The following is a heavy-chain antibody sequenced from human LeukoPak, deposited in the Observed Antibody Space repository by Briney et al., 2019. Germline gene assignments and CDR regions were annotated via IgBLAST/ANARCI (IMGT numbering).Heavy chain of an antibody. D-gene: IGHD3-10*02. CDR3: AELGITMIGGV. CDR1: GFTFDDDV. J-gene: IGHJ6*04. Sequence: PGGSLRLSCAASGFTFDDDVIHWVRQAPGKGLEWVSYISSSGSTIYYADSVKGRFTISRDNAKNTLYLQMNSLRAEDTAVYYCAELGITMIGGVWGKGTTVTISS. V-gene: IGHV3-48*03. CDR2: ISSSGSTI.